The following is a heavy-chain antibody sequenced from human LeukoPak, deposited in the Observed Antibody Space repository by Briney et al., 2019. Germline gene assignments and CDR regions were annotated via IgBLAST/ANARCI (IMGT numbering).Heavy chain of an antibody. D-gene: IGHD2/OR15-2a*01. CDR2: ITNSGRV. V-gene: IGHV3-20*04. Sequence: PGGSLRLSCAASGFTFASYAMAWVRQAPGKGLEWVSDITNSGRVHYADSVKGRFTISRDSANRSLYLQMTSLRAEDTALYYCARDLSEDSFDHWGQGTLVTVSS. J-gene: IGHJ4*02. CDR3: ARDLSEDSFDH. CDR1: GFTFASYA.